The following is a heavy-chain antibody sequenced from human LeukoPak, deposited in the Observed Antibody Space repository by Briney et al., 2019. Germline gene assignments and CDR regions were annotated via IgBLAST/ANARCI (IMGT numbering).Heavy chain of an antibody. CDR2: ISAYNGNT. CDR1: GGTFSSYA. V-gene: IGHV1-18*01. CDR3: ARLRFSYMDV. D-gene: IGHD3-3*01. J-gene: IGHJ6*03. Sequence: ASVKVSCKASGGTFSSYAISWVRQAPGQGLEWMGWISAYNGNTNYAQKLQGRVTMTTDTSTSTAYMELRSLRSDDTAVYYCARLRFSYMDVWGKGTTVTVSS.